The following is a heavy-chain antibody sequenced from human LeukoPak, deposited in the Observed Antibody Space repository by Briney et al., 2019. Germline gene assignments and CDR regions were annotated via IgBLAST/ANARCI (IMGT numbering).Heavy chain of an antibody. J-gene: IGHJ4*02. Sequence: SETLSLTCTVSGGSISSGGYYWSWIRQHPGKGLEWIGYIYYSGSTYYNPSLKSRVTISVDTSKNQFSLKLSSVTAADTAVYYCARDQLLLPAAIGYFDYWGQGTLVTVSS. CDR3: ARDQLLLPAAIGYFDY. D-gene: IGHD2-2*01. V-gene: IGHV4-31*03. CDR1: GGSISSGGYY. CDR2: IYYSGST.